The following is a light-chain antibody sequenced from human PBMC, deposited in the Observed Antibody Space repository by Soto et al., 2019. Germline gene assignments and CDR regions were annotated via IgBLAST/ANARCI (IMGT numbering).Light chain of an antibody. Sequence: EIVLMQSPGTLSLSPGERATLSCRASQSVSNNYVAWYQQKPGQAPRLLIAGASSRATGIPDRFSGSGSGTDFTLTISRLEPEDFATYYCQQYNDNWTFGQGTKVEIK. V-gene: IGKV3-20*01. CDR2: GAS. CDR1: QSVSNNY. J-gene: IGKJ1*01. CDR3: QQYNDNWT.